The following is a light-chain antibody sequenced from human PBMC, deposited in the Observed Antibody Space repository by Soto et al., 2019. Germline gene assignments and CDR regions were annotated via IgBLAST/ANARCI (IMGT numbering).Light chain of an antibody. Sequence: SVLTKPASVYGSPGQSITISCTGTSSDVGSYNLVSWYQQHPGKAPKLMIYEGSKRPSGVSNRFSGSKSGNTASLTISGLRAEDEADYYCCSYAGTVYVFGTGTKVTVL. CDR1: SSDVGSYNL. CDR3: CSYAGTVYV. J-gene: IGLJ1*01. CDR2: EGS. V-gene: IGLV2-23*01.